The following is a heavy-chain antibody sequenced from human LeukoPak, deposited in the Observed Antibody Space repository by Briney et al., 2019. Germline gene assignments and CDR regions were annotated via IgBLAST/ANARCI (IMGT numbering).Heavy chain of an antibody. CDR2: VYPGDSDT. D-gene: IGHD6-13*01. V-gene: IGHV5-51*01. J-gene: IGHJ5*02. CDR3: ARQMGDVVLGASGTWESACWADP. Sequence: GESLKISCEGSGYNFDSYWIGWVRQMPEGGLEWMGSVYPGDSDTRYSPSFQGQVTISADKSINTAYVQWNSLKASDTAMYYCARQMGDVVLGASGTWESACWADPWGQGTLVTVSS. CDR1: GYNFDSYW.